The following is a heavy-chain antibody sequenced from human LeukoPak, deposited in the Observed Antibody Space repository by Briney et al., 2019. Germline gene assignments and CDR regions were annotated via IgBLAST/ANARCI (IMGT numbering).Heavy chain of an antibody. D-gene: IGHD3-10*01. Sequence: SETLSLTCAVSGYSINSAYYWGWIRQPPGKGLEWIASMYHSGITYYNSSLKSRATISVDTSKNQFSLKLNSVTTADTSVYYCARLTPGKNWFDPWGHGTLVTVSS. J-gene: IGHJ5*02. CDR2: MYHSGIT. V-gene: IGHV4-38-2*01. CDR1: GYSINSAYY. CDR3: ARLTPGKNWFDP.